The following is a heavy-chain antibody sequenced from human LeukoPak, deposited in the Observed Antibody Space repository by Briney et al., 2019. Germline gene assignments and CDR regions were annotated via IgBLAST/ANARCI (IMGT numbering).Heavy chain of an antibody. CDR2: IKQDGSEK. CDR3: ATRSGWYLGTFDY. Sequence: PGGSLRLSCAASGFTFSSCWMSWVRQAPGKGLEWVASIKQDGSEKYYVDSVKGRFTISRDNAKNSLYLQMNSLRAEDTAVYYCATRSGWYLGTFDYWGQGTRVTVSS. D-gene: IGHD6-19*01. CDR1: GFTFSSCW. V-gene: IGHV3-7*01. J-gene: IGHJ4*02.